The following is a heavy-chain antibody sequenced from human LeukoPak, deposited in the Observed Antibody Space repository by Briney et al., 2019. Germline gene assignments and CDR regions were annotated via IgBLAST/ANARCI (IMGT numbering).Heavy chain of an antibody. CDR3: ARDKDDYSNYGPPSGMDV. Sequence: SVKVSCKASGGTFSSYAISWVRQAPGQGLEWMGRIIPIFGIANYAQKFQGRVTITADKSTSTAYMELGSLRSEDTAVYYCARDKDDYSNYGPPSGMDVWGQGTTVTVSS. D-gene: IGHD4-11*01. J-gene: IGHJ6*02. CDR1: GGTFSSYA. CDR2: IIPIFGIA. V-gene: IGHV1-69*04.